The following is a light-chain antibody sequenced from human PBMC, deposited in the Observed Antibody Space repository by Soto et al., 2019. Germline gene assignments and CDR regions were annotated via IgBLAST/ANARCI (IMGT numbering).Light chain of an antibody. J-gene: IGKJ5*01. CDR2: DAS. CDR3: QRYDSLPPT. Sequence: DLQMTQSPSSLSASVGDRVTITCQASRDIGKYLNWFQEKPGKAPKLLIYDASNLQTGVPSRFSGSGSGTDFTFTISSLQPEDFATYYCQRYDSLPPTFGQGTRLEMK. V-gene: IGKV1-33*01. CDR1: RDIGKY.